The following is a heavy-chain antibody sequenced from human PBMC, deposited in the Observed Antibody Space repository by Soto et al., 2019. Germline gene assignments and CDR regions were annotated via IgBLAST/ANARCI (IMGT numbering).Heavy chain of an antibody. J-gene: IGHJ4*02. CDR1: GASISYGGFS. CDR3: ARGGGYDSFDY. CDR2: ISHLEST. Sequence: QLQLQESGSGLVKTSETLSLTCTVSGASISYGGFSWSWIRRSPGKGLEWIGYISHLESTYFHPSFKSRLTMSIDRTRNLFSLKLSSVTAADMAVYYCARGGGYDSFDYWGQGVLVTVSS. D-gene: IGHD5-12*01. V-gene: IGHV4-30-2*06.